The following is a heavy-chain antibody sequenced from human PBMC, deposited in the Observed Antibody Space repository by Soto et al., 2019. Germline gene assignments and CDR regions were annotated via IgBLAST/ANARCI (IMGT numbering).Heavy chain of an antibody. CDR3: ARGSIASAGNTIDY. D-gene: IGHD6-13*01. Sequence: QVQLVESGGGVVQPGRSLRLSCAASGFTFSSYAMHWVRQAPGKGLEWVAVISYDGSNKYYAESVKGRFTISRDNSKNELYLQMNSLRAEDTAVYYCARGSIASAGNTIDYWGQGTLVTVSS. CDR1: GFTFSSYA. J-gene: IGHJ4*02. CDR2: ISYDGSNK. V-gene: IGHV3-30-3*01.